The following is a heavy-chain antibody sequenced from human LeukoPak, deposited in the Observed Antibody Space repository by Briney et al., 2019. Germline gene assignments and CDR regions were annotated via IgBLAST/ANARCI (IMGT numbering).Heavy chain of an antibody. J-gene: IGHJ4*02. CDR2: ISGSGGST. Sequence: GGSLRLSCAASGFTFSSYAMSWVRQAPGKGLEWVSAISGSGGSTYYADSVKGRFTIPRDNSKNTLYLQMNSLRAEDTAVYYCAKDLEDCTNGVCYTDYWGQGTLVTVSS. D-gene: IGHD2-8*01. CDR1: GFTFSSYA. V-gene: IGHV3-23*01. CDR3: AKDLEDCTNGVCYTDY.